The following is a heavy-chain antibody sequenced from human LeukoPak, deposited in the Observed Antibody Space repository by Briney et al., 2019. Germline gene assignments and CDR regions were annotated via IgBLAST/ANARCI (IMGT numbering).Heavy chain of an antibody. CDR2: IYTSGST. Sequence: SETLSLTCTVSGGSISNYWSWIRQPAGKGLEWIGRIYTSGSTNYNPSLKSRVTMSVDTSKNQFSLRLSSVTAADTAVYYCARYDILTGYPHGNYYYMDVWGKGTTVTVSS. D-gene: IGHD3-9*01. J-gene: IGHJ6*03. CDR1: GGSISNY. V-gene: IGHV4-4*07. CDR3: ARYDILTGYPHGNYYYMDV.